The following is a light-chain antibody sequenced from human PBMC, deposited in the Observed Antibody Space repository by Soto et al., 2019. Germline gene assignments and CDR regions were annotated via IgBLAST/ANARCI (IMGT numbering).Light chain of an antibody. CDR3: MQAIQPLLT. J-gene: IGKJ4*01. Sequence: DVVMTQTPLSLSVPPGQPASISCKSSQSLLHTDGKTYLYWYLQKPGHPPQLLIYEVFNRFSGVPDRFSGSGSGTDFTLKISRVEAEDVETYYCMQAIQPLLTFGGGTKVEI. CDR2: EVF. V-gene: IGKV2D-29*01. CDR1: QSLLHTDGKTY.